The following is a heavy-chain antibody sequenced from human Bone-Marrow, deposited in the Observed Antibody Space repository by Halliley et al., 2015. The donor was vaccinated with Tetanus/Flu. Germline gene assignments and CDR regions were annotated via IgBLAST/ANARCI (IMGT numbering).Heavy chain of an antibody. D-gene: IGHD6-25*01. J-gene: IGHJ5*02. CDR1: GGSINKYY. V-gene: IGHV4-59*01. CDR2: IYYSGST. CDR3: ARTADGGTTFFFPDWFDP. Sequence: TLSLTCTISGGSINKYYWSWIRQPPGKGLEWIGYIYYSGSTNYNPSLKSRVTISLGRSKNQVSLRLSSVTAADTAVYYCARTADGGTTFFFPDWFDPWGQGTLVTVSS.